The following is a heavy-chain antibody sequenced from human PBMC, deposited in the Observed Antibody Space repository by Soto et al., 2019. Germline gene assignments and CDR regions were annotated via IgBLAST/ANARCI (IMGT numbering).Heavy chain of an antibody. CDR1: GGSFSGYY. Sequence: QVQLQQWGAGLLKPSETLSLTCTVYGGSFSGYYCSWIRQPPGKGLEWIGEINDSGSTNYNRSLKSRVIISVDTSENQFSLKVTSVTAADTAVYYCARWGYNNGYRFDPWGQGTLVTVSS. V-gene: IGHV4-34*01. CDR2: INDSGST. J-gene: IGHJ5*02. CDR3: ARWGYNNGYRFDP. D-gene: IGHD5-18*01.